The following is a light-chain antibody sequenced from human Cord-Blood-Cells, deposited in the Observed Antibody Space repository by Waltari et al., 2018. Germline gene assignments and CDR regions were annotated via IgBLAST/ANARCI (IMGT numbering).Light chain of an antibody. V-gene: IGLV2-23*01. CDR3: CSYAGSRV. CDR1: SSDVGSYNL. J-gene: IGLJ3*02. Sequence: QSALTQPASVSGSPVQSITISCTGTSSDVGSYNLVSWYQQHAGKAPKLMVYEGSKRPSGVSNRFSGSKSGNTASLTISGLQAEDEADYYCCSYAGSRVFGGGTKLTVL. CDR2: EGS.